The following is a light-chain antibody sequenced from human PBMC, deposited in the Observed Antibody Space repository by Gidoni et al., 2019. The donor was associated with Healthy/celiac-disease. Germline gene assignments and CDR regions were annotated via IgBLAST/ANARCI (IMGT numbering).Light chain of an antibody. J-gene: IGKJ1*01. V-gene: IGKV1-39*01. CDR2: AAS. CDR3: QQSYSTPRT. Sequence: DIQMTQSPSSLSASVGDRVTITCRASQSISSYLNWYQQKPGNAPKLLIYAASSLQSGVPSRVSGCGSGTNFTLTISRLQPEDFATYYWQQSYSTPRTFGQXTKVEIK. CDR1: QSISSY.